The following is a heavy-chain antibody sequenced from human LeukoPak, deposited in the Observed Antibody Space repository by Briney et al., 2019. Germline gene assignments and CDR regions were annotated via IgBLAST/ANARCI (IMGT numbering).Heavy chain of an antibody. Sequence: SEILSLTCTVSGDSISGYYWSWIRQPPGKGLEWIGYIYYSGGSNYNPSLKSRVTISVDTSKNQFSLKLSSVTAADTALYYCARLRNRYDASGYYPFDYWGQGTLVTVSS. V-gene: IGHV4-59*08. D-gene: IGHD3-22*01. CDR3: ARLRNRYDASGYYPFDY. J-gene: IGHJ4*02. CDR1: GDSISGYY. CDR2: IYYSGGS.